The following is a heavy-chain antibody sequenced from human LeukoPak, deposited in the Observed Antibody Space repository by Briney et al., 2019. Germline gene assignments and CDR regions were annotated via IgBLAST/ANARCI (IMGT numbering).Heavy chain of an antibody. CDR2: IYYSGST. J-gene: IGHJ4*02. D-gene: IGHD3-3*01. CDR3: ARQNYDFWSGYYTYHYFDY. CDR1: GGSISSYY. Sequence: SETLSLTCTVSGGSISSYYWSWIRQPPGKGLEWIGYIYYSGSTNYNPSLKSRVTISVDTSKNQFSLKLSSVTAADTAVYYCARQNYDFWSGYYTYHYFDYWGQGTLVTVSS. V-gene: IGHV4-59*08.